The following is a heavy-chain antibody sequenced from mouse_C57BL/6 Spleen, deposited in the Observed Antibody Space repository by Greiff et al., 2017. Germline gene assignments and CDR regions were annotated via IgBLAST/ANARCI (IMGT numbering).Heavy chain of an antibody. V-gene: IGHV1-72*01. J-gene: IGHJ1*03. D-gene: IGHD1-1*01. CDR1: GYTFTSYW. Sequence: LQQPGAELVKPGASVKLSCKASGYTFTSYWMHWVKQRPGRGLEWIGRIEPNSGGTKYNEKFKSKATLTVDKPSSTAYMQLSSLTSEDSAVYYCARWGTVVATRYFDVWGTGTTVTVSS. CDR3: ARWGTVVATRYFDV. CDR2: IEPNSGGT.